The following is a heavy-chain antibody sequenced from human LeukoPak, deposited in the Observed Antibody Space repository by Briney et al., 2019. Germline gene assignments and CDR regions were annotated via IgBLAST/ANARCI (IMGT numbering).Heavy chain of an antibody. V-gene: IGHV3-23*05. CDR2: IYCSGSIS. CDR1: GFTFTKYP. CDR3: AYLGLSSDWNDVPGPQIDH. J-gene: IGHJ4*02. D-gene: IGHD1-1*01. Sequence: GGSLRLSCTASGFTFTKYPMNWVRDAPGKGGEGVSTIYCSGSISYYADSVKGRFTISRDDSKNTLYLQMNSLRADDTAVYYCAYLGLSSDWNDVPGPQIDHWGQGTLVSVSS.